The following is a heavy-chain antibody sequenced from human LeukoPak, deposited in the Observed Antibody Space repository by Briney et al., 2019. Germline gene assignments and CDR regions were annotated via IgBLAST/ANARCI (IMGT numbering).Heavy chain of an antibody. V-gene: IGHV3-21*05. CDR1: GFTFSHYS. J-gene: IGHJ4*02. CDR3: ARVLPPRYSGSRTGGYYFDY. CDR2: ISSSSSYT. Sequence: GGSLRLSCAASGFTFSHYSMNWVRQAPGKGLEWVSYISSSSSYTNYADSVKGRFTISRDNAKNSLYLQMNSLRAEDTAVYYCARVLPPRYSGSRTGGYYFDYWGQGTLVTVSS. D-gene: IGHD1-26*01.